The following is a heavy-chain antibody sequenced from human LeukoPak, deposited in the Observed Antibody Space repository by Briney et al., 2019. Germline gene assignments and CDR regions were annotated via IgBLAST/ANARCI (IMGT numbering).Heavy chain of an antibody. CDR2: IYYSGST. Sequence: SETLSLTCTVPGGSISSSSYYWGWIRQPPGKGLEWIGSIYYSGSTYYNPSLKSRVTISVDTSKNQFSLKLSSVTAADTAVYYCASYGKDDYWGQGTLVTVSS. J-gene: IGHJ4*02. CDR3: ASYGKDDY. V-gene: IGHV4-39*07. D-gene: IGHD3-16*01. CDR1: GGSISSSSYY.